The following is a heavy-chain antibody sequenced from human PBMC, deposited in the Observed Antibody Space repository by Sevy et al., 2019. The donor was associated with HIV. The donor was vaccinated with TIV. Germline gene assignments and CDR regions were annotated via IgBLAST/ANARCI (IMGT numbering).Heavy chain of an antibody. Sequence: SETLSLTCTVFGGSISAYYWSWIRQPPGKGLEYIGYIYYTGSTNYNPSLKSRVTISVDTSQNQFSLRLTSVTAADTAIYYCARAPPVRSGDDSLNWFDPWGQGTLVTVSS. D-gene: IGHD5-12*01. CDR1: GGSISAYY. J-gene: IGHJ5*02. V-gene: IGHV4-59*01. CDR3: ARAPPVRSGDDSLNWFDP. CDR2: IYYTGST.